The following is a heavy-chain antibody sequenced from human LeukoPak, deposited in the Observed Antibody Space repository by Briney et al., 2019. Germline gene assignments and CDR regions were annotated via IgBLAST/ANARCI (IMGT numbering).Heavy chain of an antibody. J-gene: IGHJ6*03. Sequence: PGGSLRLSCAASRFTFSSYGMSWVHQAPGKGLEWVSGISSSGGSTYYADSVKGRFTISRDNSKNTLYLQMNSLRAEVTAVYYCANDAHLRLRPTAYYYYMDVWGKGTTVTVSS. V-gene: IGHV3-23*01. CDR3: ANDAHLRLRPTAYYYYMDV. CDR1: RFTFSSYG. CDR2: ISSSGGST. D-gene: IGHD4-17*01.